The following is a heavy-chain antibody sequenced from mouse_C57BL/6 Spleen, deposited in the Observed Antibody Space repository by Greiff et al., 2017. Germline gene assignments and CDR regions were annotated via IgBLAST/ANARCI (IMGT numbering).Heavy chain of an antibody. D-gene: IGHD1-1*01. CDR3: ARGYGSSPLAY. V-gene: IGHV1-50*01. CDR2: IDPSDSYT. J-gene: IGHJ3*01. CDR1: GYTFTSYW. Sequence: VQLQQPGAELVKPGASVKLSCKASGYTFTSYWMQWVKQRPGQGLEWIGEIDPSDSYTNYNQKFKGKATLTVDTSSSTAYMQLSSLTSEDSAVYYCARGYGSSPLAYWGQGTLVTVSA.